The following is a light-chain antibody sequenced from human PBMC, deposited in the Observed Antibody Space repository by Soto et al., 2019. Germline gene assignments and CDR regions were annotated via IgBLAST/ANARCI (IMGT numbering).Light chain of an antibody. Sequence: IVLTQSPDTLSLSPGERATLSCRASQSVDSDFLAWYQHKPGQAPRLLIYGASSRATGIPDRFSGSGSGTDFTLTISRLEPEDFAVYYGQHYRSSPPPTFGQGTKVDIK. J-gene: IGKJ2*01. V-gene: IGKV3-20*01. CDR1: QSVDSDF. CDR3: QHYRSSPPPT. CDR2: GAS.